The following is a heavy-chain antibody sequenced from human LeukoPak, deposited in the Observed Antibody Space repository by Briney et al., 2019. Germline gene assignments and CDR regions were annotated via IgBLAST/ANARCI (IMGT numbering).Heavy chain of an antibody. Sequence: GGSLRLSCEASGFTFGSFAMSWVRQAPGKGLEWVSSISSSSSYIYYADSVKGRFTISRDNAKNSLYLQMNGLRAEDTAVYYCARDTGAESSGYYPGIDYWGQGTLVTVSS. CDR2: ISSSSSYI. CDR3: ARDTGAESSGYYPGIDY. J-gene: IGHJ4*02. CDR1: GFTFGSFA. D-gene: IGHD3-22*01. V-gene: IGHV3-21*01.